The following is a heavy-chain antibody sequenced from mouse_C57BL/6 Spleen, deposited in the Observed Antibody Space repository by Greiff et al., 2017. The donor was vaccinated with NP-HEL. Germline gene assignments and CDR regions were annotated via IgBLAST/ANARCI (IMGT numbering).Heavy chain of an antibody. Sequence: VQLQQSGAELVKPGASVKISCKASGYAFSSYWMNWVKQRPGKGLEWIGQIYPGDGDTNYNGKFKGKATLTADKSSSTAYMQLSSLTSEDSAVYFCARGELRYYAMDYWGQGTSVTVSS. V-gene: IGHV1-80*01. CDR2: IYPGDGDT. CDR3: ARGELRYYAMDY. CDR1: GYAFSSYW. J-gene: IGHJ4*01. D-gene: IGHD1-1*01.